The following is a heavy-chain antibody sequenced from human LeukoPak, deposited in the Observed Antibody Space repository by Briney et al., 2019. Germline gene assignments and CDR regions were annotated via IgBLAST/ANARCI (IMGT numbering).Heavy chain of an antibody. V-gene: IGHV3-9*01. CDR2: ISWNSGSI. CDR3: AKDTRDTAMARNYYYYYGMDV. D-gene: IGHD5-18*01. J-gene: IGHJ6*02. CDR1: GFTFDDYA. Sequence: GRSLRLSCAASGFTFDDYAMHWVRQAPGKGLEWVSGISWNSGSIGYADSVKGRFTISRDNAKNSLYLQMNSLRAEDTALYYCAKDTRDTAMARNYYYYYGMDVWGQGTTVTVSS.